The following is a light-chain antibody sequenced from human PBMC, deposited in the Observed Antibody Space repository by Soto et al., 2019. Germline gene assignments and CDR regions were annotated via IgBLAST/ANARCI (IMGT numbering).Light chain of an antibody. CDR3: QQYNNWPPVCT. J-gene: IGKJ2*01. CDR2: GAS. V-gene: IGKV3-15*01. Sequence: EIVMTQSPATLSVSPGERATLSCRASQSVSSNLAWYQQKPGQAPRLLIYGASTRATGIPARFSGSGSGTELTLTISSLQSEDFAVYYCQQYNNWPPVCTFGQGTKLEIK. CDR1: QSVSSN.